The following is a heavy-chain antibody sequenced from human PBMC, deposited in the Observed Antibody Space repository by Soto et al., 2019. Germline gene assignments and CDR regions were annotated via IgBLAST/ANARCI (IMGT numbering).Heavy chain of an antibody. CDR1: GFTFNSYW. J-gene: IGHJ4*02. CDR2: INADGNKK. V-gene: IGHV3-7*03. D-gene: IGHD1-26*01. CDR3: AREIVGASDY. Sequence: EVQLVESGGGLVQPGGSLRLSCAVSGFTFNSYWMSWVRQAPGKGLEWVANINADGNKKYYVDSVKGRFTISRDNAKNSLSLQMNSMRAEDTAVYYCAREIVGASDYWGQGTLVTVSS.